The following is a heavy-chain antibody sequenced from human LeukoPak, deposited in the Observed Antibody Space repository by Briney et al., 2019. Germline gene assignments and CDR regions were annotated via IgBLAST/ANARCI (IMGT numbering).Heavy chain of an antibody. CDR2: ISGSGGST. CDR1: GFTFSSHA. V-gene: IGHV3-23*01. J-gene: IGHJ4*02. Sequence: GGSLRLSCAASGFTFSSHAMSWVRQAPGKGLEWVSGISGSGGSTYHADSVKGRFTISRDKSKNTLYLQMNSLRAEDTAVYYCAKDQSTSYYYDTSGAKGPFDYWGQGTPVTVSS. D-gene: IGHD3-22*01. CDR3: AKDQSTSYYYDTSGAKGPFDY.